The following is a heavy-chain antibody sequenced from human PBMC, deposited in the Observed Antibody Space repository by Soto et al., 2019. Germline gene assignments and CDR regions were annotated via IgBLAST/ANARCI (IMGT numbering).Heavy chain of an antibody. D-gene: IGHD6-6*01. Sequence: PGGSLRLSCTASGFTCGDYAMSWFRQAPGKGREWVGFIRSKAYGGTTEYAASVKGRFTISRDDSKSIAYLQMNSLKTEGTAVYYCTRDLDGRGIAARPNYYYYYGMDVWGQGTTVTVSS. CDR1: GFTCGDYA. J-gene: IGHJ6*02. V-gene: IGHV3-49*03. CDR3: TRDLDGRGIAARPNYYYYYGMDV. CDR2: IRSKAYGGTT.